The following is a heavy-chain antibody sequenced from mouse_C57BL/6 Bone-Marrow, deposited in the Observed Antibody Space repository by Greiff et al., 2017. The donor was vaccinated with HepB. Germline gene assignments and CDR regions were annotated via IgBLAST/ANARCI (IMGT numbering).Heavy chain of an antibody. V-gene: IGHV5-12*01. CDR3: ALNLLYYYGSMDY. CDR2: ISNGGGST. CDR1: GFTFSDYY. J-gene: IGHJ4*01. Sequence: EVKLVESGGGLVQPGGSLKLSCAASGFTFSDYYMYWVRQTPEKRLEWVAYISNGGGSTYYPDTVQGRFTISRDNAKNTLYLQMSRLKSEDTAMYYCALNLLYYYGSMDYWGQGTSVTVSS. D-gene: IGHD1-1*01.